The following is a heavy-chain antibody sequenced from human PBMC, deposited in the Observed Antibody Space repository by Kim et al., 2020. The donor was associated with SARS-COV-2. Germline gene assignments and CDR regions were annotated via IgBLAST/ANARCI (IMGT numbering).Heavy chain of an antibody. CDR1: SGSIISTTYY. Sequence: SETLSLTCTVSSGSIISTTYYWGWFRQPPGKGLEWIANIHHSGSTYYNPSLKSRVTISVDTSKNQFSLKLNSVTAADTAVYYCASLRRPGDFDYWGQGTL. V-gene: IGHV4-39*01. CDR2: IHHSGST. J-gene: IGHJ4*02. CDR3: ASLRRPGDFDY.